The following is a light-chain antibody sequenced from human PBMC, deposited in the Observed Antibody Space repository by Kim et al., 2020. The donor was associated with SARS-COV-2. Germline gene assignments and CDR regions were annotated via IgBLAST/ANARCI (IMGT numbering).Light chain of an antibody. V-gene: IGKV1-33*01. CDR1: QDISNY. Sequence: DIQMTQSPSSLSASVGDRVTITCQASQDISNYLNWYQLKPGKAPRVLVYDASILESGVPARFSGRGSGTEFTLTINSLQPEDIATYFCQQYDNVPITIGQGTRLEIK. J-gene: IGKJ5*01. CDR2: DAS. CDR3: QQYDNVPIT.